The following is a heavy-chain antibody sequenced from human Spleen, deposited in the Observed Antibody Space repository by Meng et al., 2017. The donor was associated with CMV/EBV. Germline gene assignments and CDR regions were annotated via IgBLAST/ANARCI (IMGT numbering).Heavy chain of an antibody. CDR1: GFTFSSYA. CDR2: ISGSGGST. D-gene: IGHD6-13*01. V-gene: IGHV3-23*01. Sequence: SGFTFSSYARSWVRQAPGKGLEWVSAISGSGGSTYYADSVKGRFTISRDNSKNTLYLQMNSLRAEDTAVYYCAKGSERYSSSWYYFDYWGQGTLVTVSS. J-gene: IGHJ4*02. CDR3: AKGSERYSSSWYYFDY.